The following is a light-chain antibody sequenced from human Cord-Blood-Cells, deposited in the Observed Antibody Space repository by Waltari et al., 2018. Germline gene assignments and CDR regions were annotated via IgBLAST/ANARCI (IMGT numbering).Light chain of an antibody. CDR1: QSISSW. CDR3: QQYNSYMYT. V-gene: IGKV1-5*03. CDR2: KAS. Sequence: DIQMTQSPSTLSASVGDRVTITCRASQSISSWLAWYQQKPGKAPKLLIYKASSLESGVASRFSGSGAGTEVTLTSSSLQPDDFATYCCQQYNSYMYTFGQGTKLEIK. J-gene: IGKJ2*01.